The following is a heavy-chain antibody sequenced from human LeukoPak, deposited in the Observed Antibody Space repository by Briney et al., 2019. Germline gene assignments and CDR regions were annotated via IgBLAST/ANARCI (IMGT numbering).Heavy chain of an antibody. Sequence: SETLSLTCTVSGDSISSDDYYWSWIRQPAGKGLEWIGRFSASGNSNYNPSLKSRLTISVDRSKNQFSLKLTSATAADTAVYYCARDQEAYCSSTSCYEYYYYMDVWGKGTTVTISS. D-gene: IGHD2-2*01. CDR2: FSASGNS. CDR1: GDSISSDDYY. J-gene: IGHJ6*03. V-gene: IGHV4-61*02. CDR3: ARDQEAYCSSTSCYEYYYYMDV.